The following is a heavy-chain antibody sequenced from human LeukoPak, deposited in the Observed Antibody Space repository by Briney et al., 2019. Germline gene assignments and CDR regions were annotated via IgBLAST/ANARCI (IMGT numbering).Heavy chain of an antibody. J-gene: IGHJ5*02. CDR2: IHHDGRI. D-gene: IGHD6-13*01. CDR1: GGSIDSTNW. CDR3: ARRGTRYTSINWFDP. V-gene: IGHV4/OR15-8*01. Sequence: PSETLSLTCDVSGGSIDSTNWWNWVRQPPGKGLEWIGEIHHDGRINYNPSLKSRVTLSVDKSKNQFSLRLNSVTAADTAVYYCARRGTRYTSINWFDPWGHGTLVTVSS.